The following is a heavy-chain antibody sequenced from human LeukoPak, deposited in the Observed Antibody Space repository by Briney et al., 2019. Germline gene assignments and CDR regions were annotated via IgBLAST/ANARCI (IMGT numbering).Heavy chain of an antibody. D-gene: IGHD1-26*01. V-gene: IGHV3-30-3*01. CDR1: GFTFSSYA. CDR2: ISYDGSNK. J-gene: IGHJ4*02. CDR3: ARDQGGSYIFDY. Sequence: GGSLRLSCAASGFTFSSYAMPWVRQAPGKGLEWVAVISYDGSNKYYADSVKGRFTISRDNSKNTLYLQMNSLRAEDTAVYYCARDQGGSYIFDYWGQGTLVTVSS.